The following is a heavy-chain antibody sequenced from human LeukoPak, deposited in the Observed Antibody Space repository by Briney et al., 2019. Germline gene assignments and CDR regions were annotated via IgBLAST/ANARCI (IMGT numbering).Heavy chain of an antibody. V-gene: IGHV3-23*01. J-gene: IGHJ6*02. Sequence: GGSLRLSCAASEFDFSTHAMTWVRQAPGKGLEWVSAISISGTKTYYADSVKSRFTISRDNSKNTLYLQMNSLRAEDTAVYYCAKDLAMQLVPYYYYYYGMDVWGQGTTVTVSS. CDR2: ISISGTKT. CDR1: EFDFSTHA. D-gene: IGHD6-13*01. CDR3: AKDLAMQLVPYYYYYYGMDV.